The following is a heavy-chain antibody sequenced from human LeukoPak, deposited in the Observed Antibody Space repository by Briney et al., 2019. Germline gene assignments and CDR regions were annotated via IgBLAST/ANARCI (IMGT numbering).Heavy chain of an antibody. CDR1: GFTFSSYA. CDR2: ISGSGGST. J-gene: IGHJ4*02. CDR3: AKQPLGERLSLFDY. D-gene: IGHD6-25*01. Sequence: GALRLSCAASGFTFSSYAMSWVRQAPGKGLEWVSAISGSGGSTYYADSVKGRFTISRDNSKNTLYLQMNSLRAEDTAVYYCAKQPLGERLSLFDYWGQGTLVTVSS. V-gene: IGHV3-23*01.